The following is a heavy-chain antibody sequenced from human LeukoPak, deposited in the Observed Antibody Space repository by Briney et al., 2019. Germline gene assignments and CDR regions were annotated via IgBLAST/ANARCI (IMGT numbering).Heavy chain of an antibody. CDR3: ARAGSIVVVVAATPDY. CDR2: INPNSGGT. V-gene: IGHV1-2*02. J-gene: IGHJ4*02. D-gene: IGHD2-15*01. CDR1: GYTFTGYY. Sequence: ASVKVSCKASGYTFTGYYMHWVRQAPGQGLEWMGLINPNSGGTNYAQKFQGRVTMTRDTSISTAYMELSRLRSDDTAVYYCARAGSIVVVVAATPDYWGQGTLVTVSS.